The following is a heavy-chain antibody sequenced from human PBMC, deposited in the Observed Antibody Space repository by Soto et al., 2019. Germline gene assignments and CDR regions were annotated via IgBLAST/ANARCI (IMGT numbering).Heavy chain of an antibody. J-gene: IGHJ6*02. CDR3: ARDVYSSSWSTTYYYYYSMDV. D-gene: IGHD6-13*01. V-gene: IGHV1-46*01. CDR1: GYTFTSYY. Sequence: ASVKVSCKASGYTFTSYYMHWVRQAPGQGLEWMGIINPSGGSTSYAQKFQGRVTMTRDTSTSTVYMELSSLRSEDTAVYYCARDVYSSSWSTTYYYYYSMDVWGQGTTVTVSS. CDR2: INPSGGST.